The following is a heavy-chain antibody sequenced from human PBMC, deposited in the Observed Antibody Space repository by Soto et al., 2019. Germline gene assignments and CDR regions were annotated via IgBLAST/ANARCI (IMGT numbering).Heavy chain of an antibody. Sequence: LYLTCTVSGGSISSYYWSWIRQPAGKGLEWIGRIYTSGSTNYNPSLKSRVTMSVDTSKNQFSLKLSSVTAADTAVYYCARLPPSYYDILTGYLLSQYYFDYWGQGTLVTVSS. CDR3: ARLPPSYYDILTGYLLSQYYFDY. CDR1: GGSISSYY. D-gene: IGHD3-9*01. CDR2: IYTSGST. V-gene: IGHV4-4*07. J-gene: IGHJ4*02.